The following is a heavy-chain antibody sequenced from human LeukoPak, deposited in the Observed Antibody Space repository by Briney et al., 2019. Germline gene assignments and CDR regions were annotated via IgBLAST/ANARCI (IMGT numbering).Heavy chain of an antibody. CDR1: GFTFSSYA. CDR3: ARDGVPAAIPHYYYYMDV. J-gene: IGHJ6*03. D-gene: IGHD2-2*02. V-gene: IGHV3-30*01. CDR2: ISYDGSNK. Sequence: GGSLRLSCAASGFTFSSYAMHWVRQAPGKGLEWVAVISYDGSNKYYADSVKGRFTISRDNSKNTLYLQMNSLRAEDMAVYYCARDGVPAAIPHYYYYMDVWGKGTTVTVSS.